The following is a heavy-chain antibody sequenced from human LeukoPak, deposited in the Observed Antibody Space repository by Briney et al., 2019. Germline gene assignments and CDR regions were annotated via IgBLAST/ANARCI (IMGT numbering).Heavy chain of an antibody. D-gene: IGHD5-12*01. V-gene: IGHV3-11*04. Sequence: GGSLRLSCAASGFTFSDYYMSWIRQAPGKGLEWVSYISSSGSTIYYADSVKGRSTISRDNAKNSLYLQMNRLRAEDTAVYYCARDGYRRYYYYMDVWGKGTTVTVSS. CDR1: GFTFSDYY. J-gene: IGHJ6*03. CDR3: ARDGYRRYYYYMDV. CDR2: ISSSGSTI.